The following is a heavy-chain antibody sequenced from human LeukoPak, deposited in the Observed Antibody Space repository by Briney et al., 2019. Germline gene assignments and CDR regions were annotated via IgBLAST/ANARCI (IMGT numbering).Heavy chain of an antibody. V-gene: IGHV3-30*04. CDR1: GFTFSSYV. Sequence: GGSLRLSCAASGFTFSSYVMRWVRQAPGKGLEWVAIISYDGSNEYYADSVKGRFTISRDNSKNTLYLEMNSLRAEDTAVYYCAKDIGSYYDYWGQGILVTVSS. CDR2: ISYDGSNE. J-gene: IGHJ4*02. D-gene: IGHD3-10*01. CDR3: AKDIGSYYDY.